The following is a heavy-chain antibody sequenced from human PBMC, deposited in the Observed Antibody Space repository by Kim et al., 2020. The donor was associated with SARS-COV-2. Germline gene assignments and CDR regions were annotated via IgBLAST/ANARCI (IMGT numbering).Heavy chain of an antibody. CDR3: ARSQNYYDNSGPDS. V-gene: IGHV3-30*03. CDR2: ISFDGGKK. Sequence: GGSLRLSCAASGFTFKTYGMHWVRQTPGRGLQWVSFISFDGGKKFYADSVKGRFTISRDNSKHSLDLRMHSLKIEDTGIYYCARSQNYYDNSGPDSWGQG. J-gene: IGHJ5*02. D-gene: IGHD3-16*01. CDR1: GFTFKTYG.